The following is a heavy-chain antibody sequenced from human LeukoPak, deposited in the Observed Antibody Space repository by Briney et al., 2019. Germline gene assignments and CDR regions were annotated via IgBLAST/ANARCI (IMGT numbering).Heavy chain of an antibody. CDR3: ARDSDIVVVVAANDY. CDR2: ISSSSSTI. Sequence: GGSLRLSCAASGLTFSSYSMNWVRQAPGKGLEWVSYISSSSSTIYYADSVKGRFTISRDNAKNSLYLQMNSLRAEDTAVYYCARDSDIVVVVAANDYWGQGTLVTVSS. V-gene: IGHV3-48*04. J-gene: IGHJ4*02. D-gene: IGHD2-15*01. CDR1: GLTFSSYS.